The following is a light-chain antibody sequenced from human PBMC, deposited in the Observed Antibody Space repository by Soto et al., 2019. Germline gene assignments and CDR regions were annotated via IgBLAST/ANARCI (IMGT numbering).Light chain of an antibody. J-gene: IGKJ5*01. Sequence: EFVFTQSPGTVSLSTGERATLSSRASQSIHTSLAWYQQKPGQPPRLVVYDSTLRANGVPDKFGGSRSGTECTLTLTNLEHEDFAVYYCQQRNVWPPITFGQGTRLEI. V-gene: IGKV3-11*01. CDR1: QSIHTS. CDR2: DST. CDR3: QQRNVWPPIT.